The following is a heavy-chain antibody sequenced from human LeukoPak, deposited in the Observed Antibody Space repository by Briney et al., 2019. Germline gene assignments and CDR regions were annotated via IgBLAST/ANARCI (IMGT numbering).Heavy chain of an antibody. CDR3: AKDFFERPVSYFSY. D-gene: IGHD3-3*01. Sequence: GGSLRLSCATSGFIFSHYGMNWVRQAPGKGLEWVSAMSGSGDITFYADSVKGRFTISRDNSKNTLYLQMNSLKADDTAVYYCAKDFFERPVSYFSYWGQGALVTVSS. CDR1: GFIFSHYG. CDR2: MSGSGDIT. V-gene: IGHV3-23*01. J-gene: IGHJ4*02.